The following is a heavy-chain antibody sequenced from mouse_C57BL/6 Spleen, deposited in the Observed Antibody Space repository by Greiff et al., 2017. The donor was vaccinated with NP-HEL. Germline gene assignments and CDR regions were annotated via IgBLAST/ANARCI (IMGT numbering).Heavy chain of an antibody. J-gene: IGHJ1*03. D-gene: IGHD1-1*01. Sequence: QVQLQQPGAELVMPGASVKLSCKASGYTFTSYWMHWVKQRPGQGLEWIGEIDPSDSYTNYNQKFKGKSTLTVDKSSSTAYMQLSSLTSEDSAVYYGARKGGSRPYWYFDVWGTGTTVTVSS. CDR3: ARKGGSRPYWYFDV. CDR1: GYTFTSYW. V-gene: IGHV1-69*01. CDR2: IDPSDSYT.